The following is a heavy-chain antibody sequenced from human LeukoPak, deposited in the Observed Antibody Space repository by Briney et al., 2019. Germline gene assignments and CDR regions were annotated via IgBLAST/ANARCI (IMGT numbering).Heavy chain of an antibody. Sequence: GASVTVSCKASGYTFTGYYMHWVRQAPGQGLEWMGWINPNSGGTNYAQKFQGRVTMTRDTSISTAYMELSRRRSDDTAVYYCARGAVATTAYYYYGMDVWGQGTTVTVSS. CDR2: INPNSGGT. CDR1: GYTFTGYY. CDR3: ARGAVATTAYYYYGMDV. D-gene: IGHD5-12*01. J-gene: IGHJ6*02. V-gene: IGHV1-2*02.